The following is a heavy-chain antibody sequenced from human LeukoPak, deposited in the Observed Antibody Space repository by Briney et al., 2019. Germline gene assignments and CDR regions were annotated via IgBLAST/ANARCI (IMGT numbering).Heavy chain of an antibody. J-gene: IGHJ4*02. CDR3: ARDLDRDGSNDFDY. CDR1: GFTFSRYW. CDR2: INTDGSTT. Sequence: GGSLRLSCAASGFTFSRYWMHWVRQAPGEGLVWVSHINTDGSTTNFADSVEGRFSVSRDNAKNKLYLQMNNLRAEDTAIYYCARDLDRDGSNDFDYWGQGTLVSVSS. V-gene: IGHV3-74*01. D-gene: IGHD5-24*01.